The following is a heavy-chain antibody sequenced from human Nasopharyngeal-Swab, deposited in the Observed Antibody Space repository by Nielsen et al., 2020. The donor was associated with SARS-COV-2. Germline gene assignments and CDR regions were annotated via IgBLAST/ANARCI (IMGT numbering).Heavy chain of an antibody. CDR1: GYTFTSYG. CDR3: ARDPLPYSSSSMDPWFDP. Sequence: ASVKVSCKASGYTFTSYGISWVRQAPGQGLEWMGWISAYNGNTNYAQKLQGRVTMTTDTSTSTAYMELRSLRSDDTAVYYCARDPLPYSSSSMDPWFDPWGQGTLVTVSS. V-gene: IGHV1-18*01. J-gene: IGHJ5*02. CDR2: ISAYNGNT. D-gene: IGHD6-6*01.